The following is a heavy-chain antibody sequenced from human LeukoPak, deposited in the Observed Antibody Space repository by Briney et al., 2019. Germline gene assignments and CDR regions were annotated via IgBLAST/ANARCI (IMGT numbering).Heavy chain of an antibody. D-gene: IGHD3-10*01. Sequence: SETLSLTCTVSGYSISSGFHWGWIRQPPGKGLEWIGSKYHTGSTYYNPSLRSRVTISVDTSKNQFSLKLSSVTAADTAVYYCARHRAFTGVDAFDIWGQGTMVTVSS. CDR2: KYHTGST. CDR3: ARHRAFTGVDAFDI. J-gene: IGHJ3*02. V-gene: IGHV4-38-2*02. CDR1: GYSISSGFH.